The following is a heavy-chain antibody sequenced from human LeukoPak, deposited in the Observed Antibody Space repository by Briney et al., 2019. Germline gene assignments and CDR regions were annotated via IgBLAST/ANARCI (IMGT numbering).Heavy chain of an antibody. CDR3: ARHFFVGAEDAFDI. Sequence: SQTLSLTCTVSGGSISSGGYYWSWIRQHPGKGLEWIGYIYFSGSTYYNPSLKSRVTTSVDTSKNQFSLKLSSVTAADTAVYYCARHFFVGAEDAFDIWGQGTMVTVSS. V-gene: IGHV4-31*03. D-gene: IGHD2/OR15-2a*01. J-gene: IGHJ3*02. CDR2: IYFSGST. CDR1: GGSISSGGYY.